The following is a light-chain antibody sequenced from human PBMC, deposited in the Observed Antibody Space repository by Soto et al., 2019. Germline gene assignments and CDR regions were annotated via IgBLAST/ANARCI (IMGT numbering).Light chain of an antibody. Sequence: DIQMTQSPSTLSASVGDRVTITCRASQGISSWLAWYQQKPGKAPKLLIYAASTLQSGVPSRFSGSGSGTDFTLTISCLQAEDFATYYCQQYYSYPITFGQGTKVDI. V-gene: IGKV1D-16*01. J-gene: IGKJ1*01. CDR3: QQYYSYPIT. CDR2: AAS. CDR1: QGISSW.